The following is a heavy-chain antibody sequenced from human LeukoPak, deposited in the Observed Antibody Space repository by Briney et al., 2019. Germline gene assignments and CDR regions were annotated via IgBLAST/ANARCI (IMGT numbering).Heavy chain of an antibody. D-gene: IGHD6-13*01. CDR1: GGSISSSYY. J-gene: IGHJ6*03. Sequence: SETLSLTCTVSGGSISSSYYWGWIRQPPGKGLEWIGSIYYSGSTYYNPSLKSRVTISVDTSKNQFSLKLSSVTAADTAVYYCARQRIAAPTYYMDVWGKGTTVTVSS. CDR2: IYYSGST. CDR3: ARQRIAAPTYYMDV. V-gene: IGHV4-39*01.